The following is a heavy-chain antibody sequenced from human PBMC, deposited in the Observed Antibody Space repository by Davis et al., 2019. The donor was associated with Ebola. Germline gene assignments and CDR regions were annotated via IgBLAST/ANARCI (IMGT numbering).Heavy chain of an antibody. D-gene: IGHD3-22*01. Sequence: SVKVSCKASGFTFTSSAVQWVRQARGQRLEWIGWIVVGSGNTNYAQQFQDRVTITRDMSTSKAYMELSSLRSEDTAVYYCAAFSYDSSGYYSPNWFDPWGQGTLVTVSS. CDR3: AAFSYDSSGYYSPNWFDP. V-gene: IGHV1-58*01. CDR2: IVVGSGNT. CDR1: GFTFTSSA. J-gene: IGHJ5*02.